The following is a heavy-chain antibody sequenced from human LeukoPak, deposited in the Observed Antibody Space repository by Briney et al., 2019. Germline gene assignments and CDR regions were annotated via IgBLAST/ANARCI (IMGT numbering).Heavy chain of an antibody. CDR2: ISAYNGNT. V-gene: IGHV1-18*01. CDR3: ARDEDYGGNSGGFDY. D-gene: IGHD4-23*01. Sequence: ASVKVSCKASGYTFTSYGISWVRQAPGQGLEWMGWISAYNGNTNYAQKLQGRVTMTTDTSTSTAYMELRSLRSDDTAVYYCARDEDYGGNSGGFDYWGQGTLVTVSS. CDR1: GYTFTSYG. J-gene: IGHJ4*02.